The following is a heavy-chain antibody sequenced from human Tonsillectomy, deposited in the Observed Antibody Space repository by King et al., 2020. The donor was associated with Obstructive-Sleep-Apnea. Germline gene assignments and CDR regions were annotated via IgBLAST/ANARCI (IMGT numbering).Heavy chain of an antibody. V-gene: IGHV4-34*01. CDR2: INHSGST. J-gene: IGHJ4*02. D-gene: IGHD2-15*01. CDR1: GGSFSVYY. Sequence: VQLQQWGAGLLKPSETLSLTCAVSGGSFSVYYWSWIRQPPGKGLEWIGEINHSGSTNYNPSLKSRVTISVDTSKNQFSLGLSSVTAADTAIYYCARGGGIVVVVAAKPYYFDYWGQGTLVTVSS. CDR3: ARGGGIVVVVAAKPYYFDY.